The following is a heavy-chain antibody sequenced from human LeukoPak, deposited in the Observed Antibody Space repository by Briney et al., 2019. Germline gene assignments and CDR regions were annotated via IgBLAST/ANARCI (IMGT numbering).Heavy chain of an antibody. V-gene: IGHV3-48*01. J-gene: IGHJ4*02. CDR2: ISSSSSTI. D-gene: IGHD2-21*02. CDR1: GFTFSSYS. CDR3: ARDIGSDSRGY. Sequence: AGGSLRLSCAASGFTFSSYSMNWVRQAPGKGLEWVSYISSSSSTIYYADSVKGRFTISRDNAKNSLYLQMNSLRAEDTAVYYCARDIGSDSRGYWGQGTLVTVSS.